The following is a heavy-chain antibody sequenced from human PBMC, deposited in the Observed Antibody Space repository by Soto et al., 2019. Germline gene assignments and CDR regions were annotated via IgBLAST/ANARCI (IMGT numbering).Heavy chain of an antibody. Sequence: ASVKVSCKASGFTFTSSAVQWVRQARGQRLEWIGWIVVGSGNTNYAQKFQERVTITRDMSTSTAYMELSSLSSVDTAVYYCAAVNHVLRYFDWLLKYCFDYWGQGTLVTVSS. D-gene: IGHD3-9*01. CDR1: GFTFTSSA. CDR2: IVVGSGNT. J-gene: IGHJ4*02. CDR3: AAVNHVLRYFDWLLKYCFDY. V-gene: IGHV1-58*01.